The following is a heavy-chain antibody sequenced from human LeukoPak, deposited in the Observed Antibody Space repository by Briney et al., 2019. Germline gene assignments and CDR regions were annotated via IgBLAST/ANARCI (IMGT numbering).Heavy chain of an antibody. Sequence: QPGGSLRLSCAASGFTFSSYAMHWVRQAPGKGLEWVAVISYDGSNKYYADSVKGRFTISRDNSKNTLYLQMNSLRAEDTALYYCARDSVKLPGISYFDNWGQGTLVTVSS. CDR2: ISYDGSNK. D-gene: IGHD3-3*02. J-gene: IGHJ1*01. CDR3: ARDSVKLPGISYFDN. CDR1: GFTFSSYA. V-gene: IGHV3-30-3*01.